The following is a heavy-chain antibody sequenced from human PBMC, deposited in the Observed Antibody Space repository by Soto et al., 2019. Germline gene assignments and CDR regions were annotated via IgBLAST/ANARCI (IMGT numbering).Heavy chain of an antibody. CDR2: ISSNSAYI. V-gene: IGHV3-21*01. CDR3: TRDASRDSSARGWFDP. Sequence: SLRLSCSASGFTFRSFTINWVRPAPGKGLEWVSTISSNSAYIYYTDALRGRFTISRDNAKNSLHLQMNSLRAEDTPVYYCTRDASRDSSARGWFDPWGPGTMFTGSS. J-gene: IGHJ5*02. D-gene: IGHD6-13*01. CDR1: GFTFRSFT.